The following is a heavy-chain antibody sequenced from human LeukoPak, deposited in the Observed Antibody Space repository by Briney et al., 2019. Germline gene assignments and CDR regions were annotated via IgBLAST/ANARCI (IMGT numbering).Heavy chain of an antibody. J-gene: IGHJ4*02. CDR2: ISAYNGNT. CDR3: ARVYSGYVRYFDY. D-gene: IGHD5-12*01. CDR1: NYTIGSYG. Sequence: GASVKVSCKTPNYTIGSYGIIWVRQAPGQGLEWMGWISAYNGNTNYAQKLQGRVTMTTDTSTSTAYMELRSLRSDDTAVYYCARVYSGYVRYFDYWGQGTLVTVSS. V-gene: IGHV1-18*01.